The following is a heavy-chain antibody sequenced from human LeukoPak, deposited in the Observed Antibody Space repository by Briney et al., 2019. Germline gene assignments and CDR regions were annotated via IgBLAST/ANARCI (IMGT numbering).Heavy chain of an antibody. J-gene: IGHJ5*02. Sequence: GGSLRLSCAASGFIFSNYAMNWVRQAPGKGLEWISYINGDSSARLYADSVKGRSTISRDDAKNSLYLQMNSLRAEDTALYYCVKDRPNWATDHWGQGTLVTVSS. D-gene: IGHD7-27*01. CDR3: VKDRPNWATDH. CDR2: INGDSSAR. V-gene: IGHV3-48*04. CDR1: GFIFSNYA.